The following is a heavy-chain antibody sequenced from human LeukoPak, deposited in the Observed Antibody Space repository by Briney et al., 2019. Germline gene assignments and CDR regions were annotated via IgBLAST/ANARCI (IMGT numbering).Heavy chain of an antibody. V-gene: IGHV1-8*01. Sequence: ASVKVSCKASGYTFTSYDINWVRQATGQGLEWMGWMNPNSGNTGYAQKFQGRVTMTRNTSISTAYMELSSLRSEDTAVYYCARRPYPDYGDYGRSFDYWGQGTLVTVSS. CDR3: ARRPYPDYGDYGRSFDY. J-gene: IGHJ4*02. CDR2: MNPNSGNT. CDR1: GYTFTSYD. D-gene: IGHD4-17*01.